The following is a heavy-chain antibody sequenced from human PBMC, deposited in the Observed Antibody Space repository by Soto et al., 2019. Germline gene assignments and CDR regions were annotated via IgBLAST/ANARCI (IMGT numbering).Heavy chain of an antibody. J-gene: IGHJ4*02. CDR1: GLILSDYA. CDR3: EKGRFAIAGPVDY. D-gene: IGHD1-26*01. Sequence: GGSLRLSCAASGLILSDYAMSWVRQAPGKGLECVACISGSGGNTFYADSVKGRFTISRDNSKNTLSLHMNSLRVDDTAVYFCEKGRFAIAGPVDYLGQGTLLTVSS. CDR2: ISGSGGNT. V-gene: IGHV3-23*01.